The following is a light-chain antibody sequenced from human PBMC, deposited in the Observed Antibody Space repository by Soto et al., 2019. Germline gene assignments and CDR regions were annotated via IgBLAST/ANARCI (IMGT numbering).Light chain of an antibody. CDR3: QQFGTSPPST. CDR2: GAS. V-gene: IGKV3-20*01. CDR1: QSVSSNY. Sequence: EIVLTQSPGTLSLSPGERATLSCRASQSVSSNYLAWYQQKPGQAPRLLIYGASSRATAIPDRFSGSGSGTDFALTISRLEPEDFAVYYCQQFGTSPPSTFGQGTLLEIK. J-gene: IGKJ5*01.